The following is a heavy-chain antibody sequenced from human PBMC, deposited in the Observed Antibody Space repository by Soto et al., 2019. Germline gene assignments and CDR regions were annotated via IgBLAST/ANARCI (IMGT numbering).Heavy chain of an antibody. CDR2: IKTKANGGTT. J-gene: IGHJ4*02. CDR1: GFTFSNAW. CDR3: ADIAVSHTGDY. Sequence: EVQLVESGGGLVKPGESLRLSCAASGFTFSNAWMNWVRQVPGKGLEWVARIKTKANGGTTDYAAPVKGRFTISRDDSKNTLYLQMNSLKTEDAGVYYCADIAVSHTGDYWGQGTLVTVSS. D-gene: IGHD6-19*01. V-gene: IGHV3-15*01.